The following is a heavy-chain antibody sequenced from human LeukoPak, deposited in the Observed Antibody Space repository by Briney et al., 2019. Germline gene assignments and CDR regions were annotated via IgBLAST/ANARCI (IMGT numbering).Heavy chain of an antibody. Sequence: GGPLRISCKVFGTSLTSYWIAWVGQMPGKGWDWMGIIFLVDSDTRYSPSFQGQVTISADKSISTAYLQWSSLKASDTAMYYCARYSKKYTFGGVIVPSYFDYWGQGTLVTVSS. CDR3: ARYSKKYTFGGVIVPSYFDY. V-gene: IGHV5-51*01. J-gene: IGHJ4*02. CDR1: GTSLTSYW. CDR2: IFLVDSDT. D-gene: IGHD3-16*02.